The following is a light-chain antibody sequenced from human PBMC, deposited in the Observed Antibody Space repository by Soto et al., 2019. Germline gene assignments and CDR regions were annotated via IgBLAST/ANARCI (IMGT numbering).Light chain of an antibody. V-gene: IGLV7-43*01. J-gene: IGLJ3*02. CDR3: LLYFGGAQLGV. CDR1: TGAVSGGFY. Sequence: QAVVTQEPSLTVSPGGTVTLTCASSTGAVSGGFYPNWFQQKPGQTPRALIHTTNKRHSWTPARFSGSLLGGKAALTLSGVQPDDEADYYCLLYFGGAQLGVFGGGTQLTVL. CDR2: TTN.